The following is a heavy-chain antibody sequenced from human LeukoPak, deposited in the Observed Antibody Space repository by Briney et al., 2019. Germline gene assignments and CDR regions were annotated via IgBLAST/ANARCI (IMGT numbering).Heavy chain of an antibody. CDR3: AREPLELLLDHAFDI. V-gene: IGHV4-34*01. CDR2: INHSGST. D-gene: IGHD1-26*01. Sequence: SETLSLTCAVYGGSFSGDYWSWIRQPPGKGLEWIGEINHSGSTNYNPSLKSRVTISVDTSKNQFSLKLSSVTAADTAVYYCAREPLELLLDHAFDIWGQGTMVTVSS. J-gene: IGHJ3*02. CDR1: GGSFSGDY.